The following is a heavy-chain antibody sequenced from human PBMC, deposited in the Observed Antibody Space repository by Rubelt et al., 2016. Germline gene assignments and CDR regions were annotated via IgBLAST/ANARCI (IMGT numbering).Heavy chain of an antibody. J-gene: IGHJ4*02. CDR2: IYHSGST. V-gene: IGHV4-38-2*02. Sequence: QVQLQESGPGLVKPSETLSLTCTVSGYSISSGYYWGSIRQPPGKGLEWIGSIYHSGSTYYNPSLKSRVTISVDTSKHQFSLKRSSVTAADTAVYYWARDHSSGWYLEGFFDYWGQGTLVTVSS. D-gene: IGHD6-19*01. CDR1: GYSISSGYY. CDR3: ARDHSSGWYLEGFFDY.